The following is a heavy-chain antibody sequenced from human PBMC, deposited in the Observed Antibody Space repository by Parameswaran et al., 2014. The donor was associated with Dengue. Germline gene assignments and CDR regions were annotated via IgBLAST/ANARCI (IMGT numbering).Heavy chain of an antibody. CDR2: IYSGGST. V-gene: IGHV3-53*01. J-gene: IGHJ6*02. Sequence: RWIRQPPGKGLEWVSVIYSGGSTYYADSVKGRFTISRDNSKNTLYLQMNSLRAEDTAVYYCARDELGSYSSSWSYYGMDVWGQGTLVTVSS. CDR3: ARDELGSYSSSWSYYGMDV. D-gene: IGHD6-13*01.